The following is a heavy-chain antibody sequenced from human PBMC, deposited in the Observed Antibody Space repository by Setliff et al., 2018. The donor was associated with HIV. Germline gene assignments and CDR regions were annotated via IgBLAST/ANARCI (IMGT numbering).Heavy chain of an antibody. Sequence: ASVKVSCKASGYTFTSYYMHWVRQAPGQGLEWMGIINPSGGSTSYAQKFQGRVTMTRDTSISTAYMELTGLTSDDTAVYFCARQLSNSLDHWGQGTPGTV. CDR2: INPSGGST. V-gene: IGHV1-46*01. J-gene: IGHJ4*02. CDR3: ARQLSNSLDH. CDR1: GYTFTSYY. D-gene: IGHD6-6*01.